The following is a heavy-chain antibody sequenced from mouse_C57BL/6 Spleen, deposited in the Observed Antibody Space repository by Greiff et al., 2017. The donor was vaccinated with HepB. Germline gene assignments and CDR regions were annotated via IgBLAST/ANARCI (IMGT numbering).Heavy chain of an antibody. J-gene: IGHJ1*03. V-gene: IGHV3-6*01. CDR2: ISYDGSN. D-gene: IGHD4-1*01. CDR3: ARSNWDWYFDV. Sequence: ESGPGLVKPSQSLSLTCSVTGYSITSGYNWNWIRQFPGNKLEWMGYISYDGSNNYNPSLKNRISITRDTSKNQFFLKLNSVTTEDTATYYCARSNWDWYFDVWGTGTTVTVSS. CDR1: GYSITSGYN.